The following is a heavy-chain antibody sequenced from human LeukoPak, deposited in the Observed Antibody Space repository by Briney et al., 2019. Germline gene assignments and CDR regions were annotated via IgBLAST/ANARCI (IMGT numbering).Heavy chain of an antibody. CDR3: ASHISPDFDY. Sequence: GRSLRLSCAASGFTFSSYSMNWVRQAPGKGLEWVSSISSSSSYIYYADSVKGRFTISRDNAKNSLYLQMNSLRAEDTAVYYCASHISPDFDYWGQGTLVTVSS. V-gene: IGHV3-21*01. D-gene: IGHD2-21*01. CDR2: ISSSSSYI. CDR1: GFTFSSYS. J-gene: IGHJ4*02.